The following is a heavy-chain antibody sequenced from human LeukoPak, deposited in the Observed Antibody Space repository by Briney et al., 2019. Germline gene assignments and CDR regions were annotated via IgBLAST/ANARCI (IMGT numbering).Heavy chain of an antibody. CDR2: ISGSGGST. Sequence: GALRLSCAASGFTFSSYAMSWVRQAPGKGLEWVSAISGSGGSTYYADSVKGRFTISRDNSKNTLYLQMNSLRVEDTAVYYCAKDPGYSSGWFDFWGQGTLVTVSS. V-gene: IGHV3-23*01. J-gene: IGHJ4*02. D-gene: IGHD6-19*01. CDR1: GFTFSSYA. CDR3: AKDPGYSSGWFDF.